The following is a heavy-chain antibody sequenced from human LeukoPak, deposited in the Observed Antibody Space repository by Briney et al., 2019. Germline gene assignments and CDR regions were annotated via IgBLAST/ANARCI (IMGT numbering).Heavy chain of an antibody. CDR2: INHSGSN. J-gene: IGHJ4*02. V-gene: IGHV4-34*01. Sequence: PSETLSLTCAVYGGSFSGYYWSWIRQPPGKGLEWIGEINHSGSNNYNPSLKSRVTISVDTSKNQFSLKLSSVTAADTAVYYCARHGGYSYGSRFDYWGQGTLVTVSS. D-gene: IGHD5-18*01. CDR1: GGSFSGYY. CDR3: ARHGGYSYGSRFDY.